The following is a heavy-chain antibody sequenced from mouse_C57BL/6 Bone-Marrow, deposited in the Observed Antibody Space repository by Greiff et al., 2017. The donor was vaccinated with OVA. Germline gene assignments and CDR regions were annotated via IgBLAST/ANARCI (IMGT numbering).Heavy chain of an antibody. V-gene: IGHV1-69*01. J-gene: IGHJ2*01. CDR2: IDPSDSYT. CDR3: ARERFQYYFDY. CDR1: GYTFTSYW. Sequence: QVQLQQPGAELVMPGASVKLSCKASGYTFTSYWMHWVKQRPGQGLEWIGEIDPSDSYTNYNQTFKGKSTLTVDKSSSTADMQLSSLTSEDSAVYYCARERFQYYFDYWGQGTTLTVSS.